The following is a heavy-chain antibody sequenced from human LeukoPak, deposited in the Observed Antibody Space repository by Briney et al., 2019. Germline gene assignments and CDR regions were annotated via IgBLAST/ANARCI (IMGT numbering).Heavy chain of an antibody. CDR2: INPNSGVT. J-gene: IGHJ4*02. CDR3: ARPGEGYYDNSGYYTLYY. Sequence: ASVKVSCKASGYTFTDYYIHWVRQAPGQGLEWMGWINPNSGVTNSAQRFQGRVTMTRDTSISTAYMELSRLRSDDTAVYYCARPGEGYYDNSGYYTLYYWGQGTLVTVSS. V-gene: IGHV1-2*02. D-gene: IGHD3-22*01. CDR1: GYTFTDYY.